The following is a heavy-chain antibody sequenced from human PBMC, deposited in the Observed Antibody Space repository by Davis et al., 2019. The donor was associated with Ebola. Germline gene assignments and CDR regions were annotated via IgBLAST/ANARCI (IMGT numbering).Heavy chain of an antibody. CDR2: MSPDSGDT. CDR3: ARGGYCSGGSCYYFDY. D-gene: IGHD2-15*01. Sequence: ASVKVSCKASGYTFTTYDINWVRQATGHGLEWMGRMSPDSGDTDYAHKFQGRVTITRDTSATTTYMELSALRSEDTAMYYCARGGYCSGGSCYYFDYWGQGTLVTVSS. J-gene: IGHJ4*02. CDR1: GYTFTTYD. V-gene: IGHV1-8*01.